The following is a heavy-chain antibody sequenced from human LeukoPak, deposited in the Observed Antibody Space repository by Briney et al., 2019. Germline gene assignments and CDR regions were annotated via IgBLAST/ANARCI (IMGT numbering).Heavy chain of an antibody. Sequence: ASVKVSCKASGYTFTSYGISWVRQAPGQGLEWIGWINTYNGNTISAQKLQGRVTMTTDTSTSTAYMELRSLRSDDTAMYYCARTAELDYWGQGTLVTVSS. J-gene: IGHJ4*02. V-gene: IGHV1-18*01. D-gene: IGHD2-21*02. CDR1: GYTFTSYG. CDR2: INTYNGNT. CDR3: ARTAELDY.